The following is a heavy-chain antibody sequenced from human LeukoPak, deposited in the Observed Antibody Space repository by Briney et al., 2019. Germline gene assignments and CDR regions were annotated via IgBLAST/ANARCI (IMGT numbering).Heavy chain of an antibody. V-gene: IGHV3-53*01. CDR2: IYSGGST. D-gene: IGHD6-13*01. CDR1: GFTVSSNY. J-gene: IGHJ4*02. CDR3: ARVEEQQLVRY. Sequence: GGSLRLSCAASGFTVSSNYMSWVRQAPGKGLEWVSVIYSGGSTYYADSVKGRFTISRDNSKNTLYLQMNSLRAEDTAVYYCARVEEQQLVRYWGQGTLVTVSS.